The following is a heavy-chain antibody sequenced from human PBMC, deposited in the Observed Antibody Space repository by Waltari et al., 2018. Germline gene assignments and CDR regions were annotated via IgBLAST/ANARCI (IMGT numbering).Heavy chain of an antibody. D-gene: IGHD3-10*01. V-gene: IGHV3-48*04. CDR1: GFTSSPYS. Sequence: EPGGDLVQPGGSLRLSCAVSGFTSSPYSLTWVRQAPGKGLEWISYISSGSDYIYYAESVEGRFTISRDNSKNSVFLEMKYLRVDDTAIYYCAGIRGGFWFFDIWGRGTLVSVSS. CDR3: AGIRGGFWFFDI. J-gene: IGHJ2*01. CDR2: ISSGSDYI.